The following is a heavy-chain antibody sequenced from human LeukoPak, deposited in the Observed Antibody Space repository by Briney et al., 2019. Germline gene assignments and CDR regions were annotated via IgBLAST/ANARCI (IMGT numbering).Heavy chain of an antibody. Sequence: ASVKVTCEASGGTFGGSSINWVRQAPGQGLEWMGRIIPLFHKADYTQKFQDRVTITADKSTNTVYMELSRLTFEDTGVFYCARVLHGDFGGGGFDTWGQGTTVTVSS. CDR3: ARVLHGDFGGGGFDT. D-gene: IGHD3-10*01. CDR1: GGTFGGSS. J-gene: IGHJ3*02. CDR2: IIPLFHKA. V-gene: IGHV1-69*04.